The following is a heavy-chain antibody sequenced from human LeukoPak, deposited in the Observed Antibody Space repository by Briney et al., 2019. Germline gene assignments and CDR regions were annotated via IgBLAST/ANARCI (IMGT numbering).Heavy chain of an antibody. J-gene: IGHJ5*02. D-gene: IGHD1-26*01. CDR2: IYYSGST. Sequence: SETLFLTCTVSGGSISSSSYYWGWIRQPPGKGLEWIGSIYYSGSTYYNPSLKSRVTISVDTTKNQFSLKLSSVTAADTAVYYCARRFGEMGELLYNWFDPWGQGTLVTVSS. CDR1: GGSISSSSYY. CDR3: ARRFGEMGELLYNWFDP. V-gene: IGHV4-39*07.